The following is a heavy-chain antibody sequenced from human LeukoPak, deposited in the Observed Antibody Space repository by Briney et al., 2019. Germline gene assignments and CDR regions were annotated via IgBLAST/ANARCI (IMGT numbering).Heavy chain of an antibody. CDR1: GGSISSGSYY. Sequence: SETLSLTCTVSGGSISSGSYYWSWIRQPAGKGLEWIGRIYTSGSTNYNPSLKSRVTISVDTSKNQFSLKLSSVTAADTAVYYCARDKVHWGSSYYYMDVWGKGTTVTISS. CDR3: ARDKVHWGSSYYYMDV. D-gene: IGHD6-13*01. J-gene: IGHJ6*03. CDR2: IYTSGST. V-gene: IGHV4-61*02.